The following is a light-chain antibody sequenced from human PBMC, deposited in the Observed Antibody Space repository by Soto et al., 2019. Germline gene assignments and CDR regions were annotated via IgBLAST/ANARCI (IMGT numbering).Light chain of an antibody. V-gene: IGKV3-20*01. Sequence: EIVLTQAPGTLSLSPGEIATLSCRASQSVSSTYLAWYQQKPGQAPRLLIYAASSRAAGIPDRFSGSGSGTDFTLTISRLEPEDFAVYYCQQYGSSPRTFGQGTKVEIK. CDR2: AAS. CDR3: QQYGSSPRT. J-gene: IGKJ1*01. CDR1: QSVSSTY.